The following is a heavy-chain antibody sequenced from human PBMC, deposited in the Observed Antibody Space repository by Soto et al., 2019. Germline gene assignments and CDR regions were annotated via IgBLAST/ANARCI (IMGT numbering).Heavy chain of an antibody. D-gene: IGHD3-10*01. CDR3: AKARGAMVRGAAFYFDY. CDR2: ITGSGGST. J-gene: IGHJ4*02. CDR1: GFTFTIYA. Sequence: GGSLRLSCAASGFTFTIYAMSWVRQAPGKGLEWVSAITGSGGSTYYADSVKGRFTISRDNSKNTLYLQMNSLRAEDMAVYYCAKARGAMVRGAAFYFDYWGQGTLVTVS. V-gene: IGHV3-23*01.